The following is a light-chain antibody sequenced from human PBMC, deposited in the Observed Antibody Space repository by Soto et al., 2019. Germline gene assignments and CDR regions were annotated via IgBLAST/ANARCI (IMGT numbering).Light chain of an antibody. CDR1: QSVSSK. Sequence: ILLTQSPSTLPLSPGERATLSCRASQSVSSKVAWYQQRPGQAPRLLIHSASTRATGIPARFSGSGSGTEFTLTISSLQYEDFAVYYCQQYNNWHPITFGQGTRLEIK. V-gene: IGKV3-15*01. J-gene: IGKJ5*01. CDR3: QQYNNWHPIT. CDR2: SAS.